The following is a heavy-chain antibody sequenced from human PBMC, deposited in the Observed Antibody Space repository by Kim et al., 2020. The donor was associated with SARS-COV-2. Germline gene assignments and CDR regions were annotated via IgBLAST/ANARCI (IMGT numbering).Heavy chain of an antibody. V-gene: IGHV3-30*07. D-gene: IGHD3-10*01. J-gene: IGHJ5*02. CDR3: AREDGSGSARWFDP. Sequence: DAVRGRFTIARDNSKNTVNLQMNSLRAEDTAVYYCAREDGSGSARWFDPWGQGTLVTVSS.